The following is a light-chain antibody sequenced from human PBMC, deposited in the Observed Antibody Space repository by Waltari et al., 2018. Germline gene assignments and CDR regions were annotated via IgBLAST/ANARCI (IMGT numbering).Light chain of an antibody. Sequence: EIVLTQSPGTLALSPGERAPLSCRASQRVGRALALYQQKPGQAPRLLIYDTSTRATGIPDRFSGSGSGTDFSLTISRVEPEDFAVYYCQMYVRLPVTFGQGTKVEVK. CDR3: QMYVRLPVT. V-gene: IGKV3-20*01. J-gene: IGKJ1*01. CDR1: QRVGRA. CDR2: DTS.